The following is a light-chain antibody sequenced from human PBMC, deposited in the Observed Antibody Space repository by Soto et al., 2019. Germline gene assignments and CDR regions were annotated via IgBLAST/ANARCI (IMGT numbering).Light chain of an antibody. CDR2: AAS. CDR3: QQYYSYPFT. CDR1: QGISSY. J-gene: IGKJ1*01. Sequence: IVITHAPSSSSASTGDRVTITCRPSQGISSYLAWYQQTQGEARKLLIYAASTLTSGVASRFSGSGSGTDFTLTISCLQSEDFATYYCQQYYSYPFTFGQGTTVEIK. V-gene: IGKV1-8*01.